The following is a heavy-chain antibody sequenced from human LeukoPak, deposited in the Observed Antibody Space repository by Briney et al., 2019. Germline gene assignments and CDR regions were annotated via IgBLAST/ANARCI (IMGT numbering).Heavy chain of an antibody. Sequence: GGSLRLSCAVSGFTFSSYSMNWVRRAPGKGLEWVSYIGSSVSTRYYADSVKGRFTISRDNGKHSLYLQMNSLRAEDTAVYYCAREGSDFWSGYSKGCFDYWGQGTRGTVSS. D-gene: IGHD3-3*01. V-gene: IGHV3-48*01. CDR3: AREGSDFWSGYSKGCFDY. CDR1: GFTFSSYS. J-gene: IGHJ4*02. CDR2: IGSSVSTR.